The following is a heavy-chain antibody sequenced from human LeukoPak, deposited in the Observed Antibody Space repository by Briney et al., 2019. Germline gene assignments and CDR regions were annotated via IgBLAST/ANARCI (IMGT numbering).Heavy chain of an antibody. J-gene: IGHJ6*03. Sequence: PSETLSLTCAVYGGSFSGYYWSWIRQPPGKGLEWIGEINHSGSTNYNPSLKSRVTISVDTSKNQFSLKLSSVTAADTAVYYCARGYCSSTSCLGGDYYYYMDVWGKGTTVTVSS. V-gene: IGHV4-34*01. CDR2: INHSGST. D-gene: IGHD2-2*01. CDR3: ARGYCSSTSCLGGDYYYYMDV. CDR1: GGSFSGYY.